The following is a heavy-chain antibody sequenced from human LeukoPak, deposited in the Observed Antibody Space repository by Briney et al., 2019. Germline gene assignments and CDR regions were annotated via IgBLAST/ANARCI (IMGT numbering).Heavy chain of an antibody. CDR2: IIPIFGTA. V-gene: IGHV1-69*13. CDR3: AREEGVVVAATNPLHYYYMDV. J-gene: IGHJ6*03. D-gene: IGHD2-15*01. Sequence: VASVKVSCKASGGTFSSYAISWVRQAPGQGLEWMGGIIPIFGTANYAQKFQGRVTITADESTSTAYMELSSLRSEDTAVYYCAREEGVVVAATNPLHYYYMDVWGKGTTVTVSS. CDR1: GGTFSSYA.